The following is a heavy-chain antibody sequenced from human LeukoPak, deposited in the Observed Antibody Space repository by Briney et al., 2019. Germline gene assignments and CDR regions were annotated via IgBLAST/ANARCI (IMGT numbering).Heavy chain of an antibody. Sequence: GGSLRLSCAASGFTFSSYWMNWARQAPGKGLEWVASINHNGSVNYYVDSVKGRFTISRDNAKISLYLQMGNLRAEDTAVYFCARGGGLDVWGQGATVTVSS. CDR3: ARGGGLDV. CDR2: INHNGSVN. J-gene: IGHJ6*02. CDR1: GFTFSSYW. D-gene: IGHD3-16*01. V-gene: IGHV3-7*03.